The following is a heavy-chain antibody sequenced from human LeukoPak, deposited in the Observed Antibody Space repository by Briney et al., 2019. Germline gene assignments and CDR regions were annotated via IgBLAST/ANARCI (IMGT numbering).Heavy chain of an antibody. J-gene: IGHJ4*02. CDR3: ASRPYCSSTSCRDY. D-gene: IGHD2-2*01. CDR2: INHSGST. Sequence: PSETLSLTCAVYGGSFSGYYWSWIRQPPGKGLEWIGEINHSGSTNYNPSLKSRVTISADTSKNQFSLKLSSVTAADTAVYYCASRPYCSSTSCRDYWGQGTLVTVSS. CDR1: GGSFSGYY. V-gene: IGHV4-34*01.